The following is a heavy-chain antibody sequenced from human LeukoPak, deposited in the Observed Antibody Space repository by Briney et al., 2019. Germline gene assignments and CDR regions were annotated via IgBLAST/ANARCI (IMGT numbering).Heavy chain of an antibody. D-gene: IGHD6-19*01. J-gene: IGHJ6*03. CDR1: GYTFTVYY. CDR2: INPNSGGT. Sequence: GASVKVSCKASGYTFTVYYIHWVRQAPGQGLEYIGWINPNSGGTNYAQKFQGRVTMTRDTSISTAYMELSRLRSDDTAVYYCARDLYQWLPSTRPRDYYYYMDVWGEGTTVTVSS. V-gene: IGHV1-2*02. CDR3: ARDLYQWLPSTRPRDYYYYMDV.